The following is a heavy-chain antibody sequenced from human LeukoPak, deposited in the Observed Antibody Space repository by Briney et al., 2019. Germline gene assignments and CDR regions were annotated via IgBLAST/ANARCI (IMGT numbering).Heavy chain of an antibody. V-gene: IGHV1-69*06. J-gene: IGHJ4*02. CDR3: ARDIVLHQDQPVVKPPDY. D-gene: IGHD3-22*01. CDR1: GGTFSSYA. Sequence: SVKVSCKASGGTFSSYAISWVRQAPGQGLEWMGGIIPIFGTANYAQKFQGRVTITADKSTSTAYMELSSLRSEDTAVYYCARDIVLHQDQPVVKPPDYWGQGTLVTVSS. CDR2: IIPIFGTA.